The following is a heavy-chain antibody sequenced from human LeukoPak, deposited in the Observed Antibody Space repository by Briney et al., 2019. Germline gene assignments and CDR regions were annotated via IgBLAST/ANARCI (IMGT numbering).Heavy chain of an antibody. CDR1: GFTFSSYS. CDR2: ISSSSSYI. D-gene: IGHD5-18*01. CDR3: ARDREYSYGLDY. V-gene: IGHV3-21*01. J-gene: IGHJ4*02. Sequence: GGSLRLSCAASGFTFSSYSMNWVRQAPGKGLEWVSSISSSSSYIYYADSVKGRFTISRDNAKNSLYLQTNSLRAEDTAVYYCARDREYSYGLDYWGQGTLVTVSS.